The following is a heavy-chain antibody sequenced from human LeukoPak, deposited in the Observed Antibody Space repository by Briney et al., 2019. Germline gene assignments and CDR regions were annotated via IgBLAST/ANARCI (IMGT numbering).Heavy chain of an antibody. D-gene: IGHD2-2*01. V-gene: IGHV4-34*01. J-gene: IGHJ4*02. CDR1: GGSFSGYY. Sequence: PSETLSLTCAVYGGSFSGYYWSWIRQPPGKGLEWIGEINHSGSTNYNPSLKSRVTISVDTSKNQFSLKLSSVTAADTAVYYCARVRYCSSTSCFPADYWGQGTLVTVSS. CDR3: ARVRYCSSTSCFPADY. CDR2: INHSGST.